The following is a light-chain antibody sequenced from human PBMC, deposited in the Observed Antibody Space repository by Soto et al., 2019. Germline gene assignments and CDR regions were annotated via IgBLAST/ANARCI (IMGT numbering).Light chain of an antibody. Sequence: IVMTQSPATLSVSPGDIVTLSCRASQSVSSDLAWYHQRPRHAPRLLIYGASTRATGIPARFSGTGSGTEFTLTISSLQYEDFAFYYCQQYNNWLPYTFGQETKLEIK. V-gene: IGKV3-15*01. J-gene: IGKJ2*01. CDR3: QQYNNWLPYT. CDR1: QSVSSD. CDR2: GAS.